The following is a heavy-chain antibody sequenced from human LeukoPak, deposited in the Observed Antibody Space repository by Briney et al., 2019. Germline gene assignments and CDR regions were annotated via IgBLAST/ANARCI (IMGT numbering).Heavy chain of an antibody. D-gene: IGHD4-23*01. Sequence: GGSLRLSCAASGFTFSTYVMSWVRQAPGKGLEWVSAISGNGGSTNYAEFATGRFTISRDNSKNTLYLQMNGLRAEDTAVYYCAKDDGGNLPTAFYIWGQGTTVTVSS. V-gene: IGHV3-23*01. CDR2: ISGNGGST. CDR1: GFTFSTYV. J-gene: IGHJ3*02. CDR3: AKDDGGNLPTAFYI.